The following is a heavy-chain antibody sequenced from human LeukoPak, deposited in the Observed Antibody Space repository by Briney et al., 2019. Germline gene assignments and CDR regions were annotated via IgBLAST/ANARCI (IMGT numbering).Heavy chain of an antibody. V-gene: IGHV1-2*06. J-gene: IGHJ4*02. Sequence: GASVKVSCKASGYTLTDYCMHWVRQAPGQGLEWMGRLIPNSGGTTYAQKFQGRATMTRDTSISTAYMELSRLRFDDTAVYYCLVDGSGTYTGLDHWGQGTLVAVSS. D-gene: IGHD3-10*01. CDR2: LIPNSGGT. CDR3: LVDGSGTYTGLDH. CDR1: GYTLTDYC.